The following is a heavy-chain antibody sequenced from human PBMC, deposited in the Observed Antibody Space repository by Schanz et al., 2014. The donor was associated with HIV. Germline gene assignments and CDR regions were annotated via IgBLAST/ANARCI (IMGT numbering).Heavy chain of an antibody. D-gene: IGHD6-13*01. CDR3: TRHRFNSAPG. Sequence: EVQLVESGGGLVKPGGSLRLSCAASGFSLSGYGMNWVRQAPGKGLEWVSSISSTTTFLHYSDSVKGRFTISRDNANNSLSLQMNSLRAEDTAVYYCTRHRFNSAPGWGRGTLVSV. CDR2: ISSTTTFL. V-gene: IGHV3-21*02. J-gene: IGHJ1*01. CDR1: GFSLSGYG.